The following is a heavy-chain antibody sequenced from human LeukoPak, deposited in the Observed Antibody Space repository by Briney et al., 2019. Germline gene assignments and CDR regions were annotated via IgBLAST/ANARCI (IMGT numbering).Heavy chain of an antibody. D-gene: IGHD3-22*01. Sequence: PSETLSLTCAVYGGSFSGYYWSGIRQPPGKGLEWIGEINHSGSTNYNPSLKSRVTISVDTSKNQFSLKLSSVTAADTAVYYCARKTMIVVVNWFDPWGQGTLVTVSS. CDR2: INHSGST. CDR3: ARKTMIVVVNWFDP. V-gene: IGHV4-34*01. CDR1: GGSFSGYY. J-gene: IGHJ5*02.